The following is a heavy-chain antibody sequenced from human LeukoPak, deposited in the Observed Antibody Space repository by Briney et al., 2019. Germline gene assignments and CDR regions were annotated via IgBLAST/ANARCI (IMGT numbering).Heavy chain of an antibody. CDR1: GGSTSSSNW. CDR3: ARRGSGYYYYFDY. D-gene: IGHD3-22*01. J-gene: IGHJ4*02. Sequence: SETLSLTCVVSGGSTSSSNWWSWVRQPPGKGLEWIGEIYHSGSTNYNPSFKSRITISVDKYKNQFSLKLISVTAADAAVYYCARRGSGYYYYFDYWGQGTLVTVSS. V-gene: IGHV4-4*02. CDR2: IYHSGST.